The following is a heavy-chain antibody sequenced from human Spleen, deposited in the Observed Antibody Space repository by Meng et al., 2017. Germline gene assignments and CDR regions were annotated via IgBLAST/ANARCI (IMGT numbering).Heavy chain of an antibody. CDR1: GFSFTDAW. CDR2: IKSNSDGGTT. Sequence: GESLKISCVASGFSFTDAWMSWVRQAPGKGLEWVGRIKSNSDGGTTDYAAPVKGRFTISRDDSKNTLYLQMNSLKTEDTAVYYCTKRTTTSRTTTCDYWGQGTLVTVSS. V-gene: IGHV3-15*01. J-gene: IGHJ4*02. CDR3: TKRTTTSRTTTCDY. D-gene: IGHD1-1*01.